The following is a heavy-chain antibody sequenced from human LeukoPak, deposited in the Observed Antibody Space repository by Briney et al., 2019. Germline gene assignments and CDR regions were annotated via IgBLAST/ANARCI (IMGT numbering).Heavy chain of an antibody. Sequence: ASVKVSCKASGYTFTSYYMHWVRQAPGEGLEWMGIINPSGGSTSYAQKFQGRVTMTRDMSTSTVYMELSSLRSEDTAVYYCARGDYGDYYFDYWGQGTLVTVSS. CDR1: GYTFTSYY. CDR3: ARGDYGDYYFDY. J-gene: IGHJ4*02. V-gene: IGHV1-46*01. CDR2: INPSGGST. D-gene: IGHD4-17*01.